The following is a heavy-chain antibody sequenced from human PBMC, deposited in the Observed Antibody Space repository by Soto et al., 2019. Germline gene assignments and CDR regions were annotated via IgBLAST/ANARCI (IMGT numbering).Heavy chain of an antibody. CDR3: ARDLRYYYGSGSSY. CDR1: GYTFTSYG. CDR2: ISAYNGNT. J-gene: IGHJ4*02. D-gene: IGHD3-10*01. V-gene: IGHV1-18*01. Sequence: ASVKVSCKASGYTFTSYGISWVRQAPGQGLEWMGWISAYNGNTNYAQKLQGRVTMTTDTSTSTAYMELRSLRSDDTAVYYCARDLRYYYGSGSSYWGQGTLVTVSS.